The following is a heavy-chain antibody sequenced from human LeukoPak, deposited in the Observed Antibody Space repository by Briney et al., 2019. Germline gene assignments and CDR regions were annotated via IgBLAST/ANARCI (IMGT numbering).Heavy chain of an antibody. Sequence: ETLSLTCTVSGGSISSSSYYWGWIRQPPGKGLEWIGSIYYSGSTYYNPSLKSRVTISVDTSKNQFSLKLSSVTAADTAVYYCARQGGYCSGGSCYSYYFDYWGQGTLVTVSS. CDR3: ARQGGYCSGGSCYSYYFDY. CDR2: IYYSGST. J-gene: IGHJ4*02. D-gene: IGHD2-15*01. CDR1: GGSISSSSYY. V-gene: IGHV4-39*01.